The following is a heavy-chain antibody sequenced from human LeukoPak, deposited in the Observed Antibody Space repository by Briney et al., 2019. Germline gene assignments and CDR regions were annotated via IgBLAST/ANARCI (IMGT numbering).Heavy chain of an antibody. D-gene: IGHD6-6*01. J-gene: IGHJ6*03. CDR1: GGSFSGYY. Sequence: SETLSLTCAVYGGSFSGYYWSWICQPPGKGLEWIGEINHSGSTNYNPSLKSRVTISVDTSKNQFSLKLSSVTAADTAVYYCASEYSSSSGLMDVWGKGTTVTVSS. CDR2: INHSGST. V-gene: IGHV4-34*01. CDR3: ASEYSSSSGLMDV.